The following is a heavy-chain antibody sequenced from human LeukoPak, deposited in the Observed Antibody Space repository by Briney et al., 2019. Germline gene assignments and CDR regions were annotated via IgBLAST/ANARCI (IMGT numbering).Heavy chain of an antibody. CDR3: ARYPQYSSSWYGDAFAFDI. D-gene: IGHD6-13*01. J-gene: IGHJ3*02. CDR1: GGSISSYY. V-gene: IGHV4-59*08. CDR2: IYYSGST. Sequence: SETLSLTCTVSGGSISSYYWSWIRQPPGKGLEWIGYIYYSGSTNYNPSLKSRVTISVDTSKNQFSLKLSSVTAADTAAYYCARYPQYSSSWYGDAFAFDIWGQGTMVTVSS.